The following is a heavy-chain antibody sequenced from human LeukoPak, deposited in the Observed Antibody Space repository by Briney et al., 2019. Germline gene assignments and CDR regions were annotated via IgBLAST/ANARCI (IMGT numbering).Heavy chain of an antibody. J-gene: IGHJ4*02. Sequence: ASVKVSCKASGYTFTGYYIHWVRQAPGQGLEWMGWINPNSGGTNYAQKFQGRVTMTRDTSISTAYMELSRLRSDDTAVYYCARDLEESRKSGSSDYWGQGTLVTVSS. D-gene: IGHD1-26*01. CDR1: GYTFTGYY. V-gene: IGHV1-2*02. CDR2: INPNSGGT. CDR3: ARDLEESRKSGSSDY.